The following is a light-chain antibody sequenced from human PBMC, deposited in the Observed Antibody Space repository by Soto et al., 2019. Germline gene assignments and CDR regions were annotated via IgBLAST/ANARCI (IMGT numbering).Light chain of an antibody. J-gene: IGKJ5*01. CDR1: QSVSRY. CDR2: DAS. Sequence: EIVLTQSPATLSVSPGERATLSFRASQSVSRYLAWYQQKPGQAPRLLIYDASNRATGIPARFSGSGSGTDFTLTISSLEPEDFAVYYCQQRSNWPPITFGQGTRLENK. V-gene: IGKV3-11*01. CDR3: QQRSNWPPIT.